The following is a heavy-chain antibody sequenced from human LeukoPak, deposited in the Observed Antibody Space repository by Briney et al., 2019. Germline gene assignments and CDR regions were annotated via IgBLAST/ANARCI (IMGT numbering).Heavy chain of an antibody. CDR3: ARGLFCSGGSCYSQGGYYFDY. CDR1: GGSISSSNW. J-gene: IGHJ4*02. D-gene: IGHD2-15*01. CDR2: IYHSGST. V-gene: IGHV4-4*02. Sequence: SGTLSLTCAVSGGSISSSNWWSWVRQPPGKGLEWIGEIYHSGSTNYNPSLKSRVTISVDKSKNQFSLKLSSVTAADTAVYYCARGLFCSGGSCYSQGGYYFDYWGQGTLVTVSS.